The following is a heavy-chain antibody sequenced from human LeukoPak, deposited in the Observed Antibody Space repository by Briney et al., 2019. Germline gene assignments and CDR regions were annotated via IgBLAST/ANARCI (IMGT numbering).Heavy chain of an antibody. CDR1: GFTLSSYA. Sequence: GGSLSLSCAASGFTLSSYAMSWVRQAPGKGLEWVSSISGDGDTYYTDSVEGRFTLSRDNSRNTLYLQMNSLRAEDTAVYYCARSRSGSVAGTSDYWGQGTLVTVSS. J-gene: IGHJ4*02. V-gene: IGHV3-23*01. CDR3: ARSRSGSVAGTSDY. D-gene: IGHD6-19*01. CDR2: ISGDGDT.